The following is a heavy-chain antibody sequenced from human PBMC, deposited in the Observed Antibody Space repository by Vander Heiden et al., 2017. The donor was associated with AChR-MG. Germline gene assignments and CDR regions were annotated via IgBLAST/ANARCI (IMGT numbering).Heavy chain of an antibody. CDR1: GGSISSYY. V-gene: IGHV4-59*01. CDR3: ARWTVELFYDSSGYHTKGTFDP. D-gene: IGHD3-22*01. Sequence: QVQLQESGPGLVKPSETLSLTCTVSGGSISSYYWSWIRQPPGKGLEWIGYIYYSGSTNYNPSLKSRVTISVDTSKNQFSLKLSSVTAADAAVYYCARWTVELFYDSSGYHTKGTFDPWGQGTLVTVSS. CDR2: IYYSGST. J-gene: IGHJ5*02.